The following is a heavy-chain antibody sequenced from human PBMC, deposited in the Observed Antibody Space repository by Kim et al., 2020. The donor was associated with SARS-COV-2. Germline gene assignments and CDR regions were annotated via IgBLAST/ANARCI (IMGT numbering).Heavy chain of an antibody. J-gene: IGHJ5*02. CDR3: ASAQIVVEPHAILKRFDP. D-gene: IGHD2-2*01. V-gene: IGHV1-18*01. Sequence: ASVKVSCKASGYTFNNYAINWVRQAPGQGLEWMGWISTYNGNTNYAQNLQGRVTMTTDTSTSTAYMELRSLRSDDTPVYHCASAQIVVEPHAILKRFDPW. CDR2: ISTYNGNT. CDR1: GYTFNNYA.